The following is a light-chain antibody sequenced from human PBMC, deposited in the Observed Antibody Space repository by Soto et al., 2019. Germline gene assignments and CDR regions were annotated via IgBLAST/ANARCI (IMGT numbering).Light chain of an antibody. CDR1: SSDVGGYNY. J-gene: IGLJ1*01. CDR2: DVS. V-gene: IGLV2-14*01. Sequence: QSALTQPASVSGSPGQSITISCTGTSSDVGGYNYVSWYQQHPGKAPKLMIYDVSNRPSGVSNRCSGSKSGNTASLTISGLQAYDEADYYCSSYTSSSTRVFGNGTKVTVL. CDR3: SSYTSSSTRV.